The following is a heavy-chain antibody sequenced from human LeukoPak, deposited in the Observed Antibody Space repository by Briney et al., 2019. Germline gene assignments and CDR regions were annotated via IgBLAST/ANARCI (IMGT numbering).Heavy chain of an antibody. CDR1: GFTFDDYA. CDR2: IKQDGSEK. D-gene: IGHD4-11*01. Sequence: GGSLRLSCAASGFTFDDYAMHWVRQAPGKGLEWVANIKQDGSEKYYVDSVKGRFTISRDNAKNSLYLQMNSLRAEDTAVYYCARDWAMTTVKDYWGQGTLVTVSS. CDR3: ARDWAMTTVKDY. V-gene: IGHV3-7*01. J-gene: IGHJ4*02.